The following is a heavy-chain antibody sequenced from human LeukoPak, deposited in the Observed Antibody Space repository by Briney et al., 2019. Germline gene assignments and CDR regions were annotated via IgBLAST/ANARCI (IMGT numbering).Heavy chain of an antibody. CDR2: IYYSGST. Sequence: PSETLSLTCTVSGGSISSSSYYWAWIRQPPGKGLEWIGSIYYSGSTYYNPSLKSRVTISVDTSKNQFSLKLSSVTTADTAVYYCASVSRDGYNFFDYWGQGTLVTVSS. CDR3: ASVSRDGYNFFDY. V-gene: IGHV4-39*07. D-gene: IGHD5-24*01. J-gene: IGHJ4*02. CDR1: GGSISSSSYY.